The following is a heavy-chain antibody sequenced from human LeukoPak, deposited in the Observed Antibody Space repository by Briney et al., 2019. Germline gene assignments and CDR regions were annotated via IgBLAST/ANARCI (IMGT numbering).Heavy chain of an antibody. V-gene: IGHV3-23*01. CDR2: ISGSGANT. Sequence: GGSLRLSCAASGFTFSSYAMSWVRQAPGKGLEWVSTISGSGANTYYADSVKGRFTISRDNSKNTLYLQTNSLRAEDTAVYYCASGGLDCGGDCFRLGAFDIWGQGTMVTVSS. D-gene: IGHD2-21*02. CDR3: ASGGLDCGGDCFRLGAFDI. CDR1: GFTFSSYA. J-gene: IGHJ3*02.